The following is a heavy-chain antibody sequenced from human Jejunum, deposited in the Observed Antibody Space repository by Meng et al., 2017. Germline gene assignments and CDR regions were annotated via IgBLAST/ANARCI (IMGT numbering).Heavy chain of an antibody. J-gene: IGHJ4*02. Sequence: QVQLQESGPGLVKPSQTLSLTCTVSGASISGADYYWSWIRRPPGKGLEWIGYIYYSGATYSNPSLKSRATISIDTSKNQFSLRLTSVTAADTAVYYCVREKRRTYYFDYWGQGTLVTVSS. CDR1: GASISGADYY. D-gene: IGHD3-16*01. CDR2: IYYSGAT. CDR3: VREKRRTYYFDY. V-gene: IGHV4-30-4*01.